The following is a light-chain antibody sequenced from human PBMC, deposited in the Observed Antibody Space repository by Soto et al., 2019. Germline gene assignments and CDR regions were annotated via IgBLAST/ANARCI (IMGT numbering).Light chain of an antibody. CDR1: QSVTSNY. V-gene: IGKV3-20*01. CDR3: QQYGSSPRT. Sequence: EIVLTRSPGTLSLSPGEGATLSYRASQSVTSNYLAWYQQKPGQAPTLLIYGASIRAAGIPDRFSGSGSGTDFTLTIRRLEPEDFAVYYCQQYGSSPRTFGQGTKVDIK. J-gene: IGKJ1*01. CDR2: GAS.